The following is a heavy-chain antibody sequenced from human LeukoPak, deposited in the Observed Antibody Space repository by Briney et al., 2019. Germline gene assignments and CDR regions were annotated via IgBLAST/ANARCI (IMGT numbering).Heavy chain of an antibody. CDR2: ISYDGSNK. CDR3: AKPQNFDWLGY. D-gene: IGHD3-9*01. V-gene: IGHV3-30*18. Sequence: GGSLRLSCAASGFTFSSYGMHWVRQAPGKGLEGVAVISYDGSNKYYADSVKGRFTISRDNSKNTLYLQMNSLRAEDTAVYYCAKPQNFDWLGYWGQGTLVTVSS. J-gene: IGHJ4*02. CDR1: GFTFSSYG.